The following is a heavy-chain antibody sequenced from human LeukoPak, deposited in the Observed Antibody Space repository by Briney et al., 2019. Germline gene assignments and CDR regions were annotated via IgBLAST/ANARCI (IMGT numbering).Heavy chain of an antibody. CDR2: IYYSGST. CDR1: GGSISSYY. D-gene: IGHD1-26*01. J-gene: IGHJ4*02. V-gene: IGHV4-59*01. Sequence: PSETLSLTCTVSGGSISSYYWGWIRQPPGKGLEWIGYIYYSGSTNYNPSLKSRVTISVATSKNQFSLKLSSVTAADTAVYYCARLQLEKVGATDTYYFDYWGQGTLVTVSS. CDR3: ARLQLEKVGATDTYYFDY.